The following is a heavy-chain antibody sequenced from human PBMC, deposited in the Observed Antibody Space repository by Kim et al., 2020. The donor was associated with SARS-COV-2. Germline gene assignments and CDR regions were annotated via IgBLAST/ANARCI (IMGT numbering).Heavy chain of an antibody. CDR1: GGSISSGGYY. Sequence: SETLSLTCTVSGGSISSGGYYWSWIRQHPGQGLEWIGYIYYSGSTYYNPSLKSRVTISVDTSTNQFSLKLSSVTAAATSVYYCARRGYCSGGSCYLSRYYYGMDVWGQGTTVTVSS. D-gene: IGHD2-15*01. J-gene: IGHJ6*02. V-gene: IGHV4-31*03. CDR2: IYYSGST. CDR3: ARRGYCSGGSCYLSRYYYGMDV.